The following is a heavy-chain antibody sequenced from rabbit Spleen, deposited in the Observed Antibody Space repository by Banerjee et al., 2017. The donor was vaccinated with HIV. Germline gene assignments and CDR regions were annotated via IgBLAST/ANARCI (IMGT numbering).Heavy chain of an antibody. Sequence: QLVESGGGLVQPGGSLKLSCKASGLGFSTYYMSWVRQAPGKGLEWIGYIDPVFGSTVYASWVNGRFTISSHNAQNTLYLQLNSLTAADTATYFCARDMGVAAGYYFNLWGQGTLVT. D-gene: IGHD4-1*01. CDR3: ARDMGVAAGYYFNL. V-gene: IGHV1S7*01. J-gene: IGHJ4*01. CDR1: GLGFSTYY. CDR2: IDPVFGST.